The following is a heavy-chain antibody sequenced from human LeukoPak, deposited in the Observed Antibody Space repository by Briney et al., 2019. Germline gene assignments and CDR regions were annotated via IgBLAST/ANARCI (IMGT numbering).Heavy chain of an antibody. J-gene: IGHJ5*02. CDR3: ARDLGSGWTRNWFDP. Sequence: GGSLRLSCAASGFTFSDYYMSWIRQAPGKGLEWVSYITSSGSTIYYADSVKGRFTISRDNAENSLYLQMNSLRAEDTAVCYCARDLGSGWTRNWFDPWGQGTLVTVSS. V-gene: IGHV3-11*01. CDR2: ITSSGSTI. CDR1: GFTFSDYY. D-gene: IGHD6-19*01.